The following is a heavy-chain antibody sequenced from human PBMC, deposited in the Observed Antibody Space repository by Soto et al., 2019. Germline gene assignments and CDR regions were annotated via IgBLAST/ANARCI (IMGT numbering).Heavy chain of an antibody. V-gene: IGHV3-23*01. CDR3: AASAMVRGGCWFDP. CDR1: RFTFSTYA. CDR2: ISGSGGNT. D-gene: IGHD3-10*01. J-gene: IGHJ5*02. Sequence: EVQLLESGGGLVQPGGSLRLSCAASRFTFSTYAMSWVRQAPGKGLEWVSDISGSGGNTYYGDSVKGRFTISRDISKNTVYFQMNCVRPEDTAVYYCAASAMVRGGCWFDPWGQGTLVTVSS.